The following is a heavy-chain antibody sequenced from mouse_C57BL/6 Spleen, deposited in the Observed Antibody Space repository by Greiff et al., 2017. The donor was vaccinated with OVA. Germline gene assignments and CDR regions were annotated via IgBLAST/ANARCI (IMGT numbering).Heavy chain of an antibody. J-gene: IGHJ2*01. CDR2: IKYDGSST. Sequence: EVKLVESEGGLVQPGSSMKLSCTASGFTFSDYYMAWVRQVPEKGLEWVANIKYDGSSTYYLDSLKSRFIISRDNAKNILYLQMSSLKSEDTATYYCARGDYYGSSPLDYWGQGTTLTVSS. V-gene: IGHV5-16*01. D-gene: IGHD1-1*01. CDR1: GFTFSDYY. CDR3: ARGDYYGSSPLDY.